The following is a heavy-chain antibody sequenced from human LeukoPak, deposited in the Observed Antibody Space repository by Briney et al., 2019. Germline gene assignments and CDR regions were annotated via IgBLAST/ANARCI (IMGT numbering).Heavy chain of an antibody. J-gene: IGHJ3*02. D-gene: IGHD1-26*01. CDR3: AINGGTYRPHAFDI. Sequence: PGGSLRLSCAASGFTFSTYWMSWVRQAPGKGLEWVANIKQDGSEKYSVDSVKGRFTISRDNAKKSLYLQMNSLRAEDTAVYYCAINGGTYRPHAFDIWGQGTMVIVSS. CDR1: GFTFSTYW. V-gene: IGHV3-7*01. CDR2: IKQDGSEK.